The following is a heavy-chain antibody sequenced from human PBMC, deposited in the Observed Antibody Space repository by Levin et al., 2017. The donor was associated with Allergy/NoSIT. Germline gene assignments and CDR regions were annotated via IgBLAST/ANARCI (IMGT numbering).Heavy chain of an antibody. J-gene: IGHJ3*02. CDR3: ARGTMVRGVNDAFDI. CDR1: GGSISSGGYY. CDR2: IYYSGST. D-gene: IGHD3-10*01. V-gene: IGHV4-31*03. Sequence: SQTLSLTCTVSGGSISSGGYYWSWIRQHPGKGLEWIGYIYYSGSTYYNPSLKSRVTISVDTSKNQFSLKLSSVTAADTAVYYCARGTMVRGVNDAFDIWGQGTMVTVSS.